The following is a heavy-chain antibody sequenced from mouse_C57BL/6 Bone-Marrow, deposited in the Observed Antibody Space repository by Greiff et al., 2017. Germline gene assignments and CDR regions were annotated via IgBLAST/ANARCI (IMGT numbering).Heavy chain of an antibody. V-gene: IGHV8-8*01. D-gene: IGHD1-1*01. J-gene: IGHJ2*01. CDR3: ARISYGSSYKYFDY. Sequence: QVTLKVSGPGILQPSQTLSLTCSFSGFSLSTFGMGVGWIRQPSGKGLEWLAHIWWDDDKYYTPALKSRLTISTDTSKNQLFLKIANVDTADTATYYCARISYGSSYKYFDYWGKGTTLTVSS. CDR2: IWWDDDK. CDR1: GFSLSTFGMG.